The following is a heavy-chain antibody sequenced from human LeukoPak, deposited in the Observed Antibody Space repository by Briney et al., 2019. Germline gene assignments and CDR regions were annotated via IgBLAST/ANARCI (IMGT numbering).Heavy chain of an antibody. CDR1: GFTFSSYW. Sequence: GGSLRLSCAASGFTFSSYWMSWVRQAPGKGLEWVANIKQDGGEQYYVDSVGGRFTISRDNAKSSLFLQMNSLRAEDTAVYYCARISQRSFDPCGQGTLVTVSS. CDR3: ARISQRSFDP. V-gene: IGHV3-7*05. J-gene: IGHJ5*02. CDR2: IKQDGGEQ. D-gene: IGHD2-15*01.